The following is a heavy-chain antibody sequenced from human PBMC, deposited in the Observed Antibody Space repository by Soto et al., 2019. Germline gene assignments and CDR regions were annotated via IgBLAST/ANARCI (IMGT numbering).Heavy chain of an antibody. CDR2: FDPEDGET. Sequence: QVQLVQSGAEVKKPGASVKVSCKVSGYTLTELSMHWVRQAPGKGLEWMGGFDPEDGETIYAQKFQGRGTMTEDTSTDTAYMELSSLRCAETAVYYCATGDTAMVEYYGMDVWGQGTTVTVSS. J-gene: IGHJ6*02. CDR1: GYTLTELS. D-gene: IGHD5-18*01. CDR3: ATGDTAMVEYYGMDV. V-gene: IGHV1-24*01.